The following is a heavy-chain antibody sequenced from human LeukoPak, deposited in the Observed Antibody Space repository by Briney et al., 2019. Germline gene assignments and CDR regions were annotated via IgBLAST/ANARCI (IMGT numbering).Heavy chain of an antibody. CDR1: GGSFSDYY. J-gene: IGHJ6*03. Sequence: PSETLSLTCAVYGGSFSDYYWSWIRQPPGKGLEWIGEINHSGSTNYNPSLKSRVTISKDTSKNQFSLKLTSVTVADTAIYYCARGSGSYGSNMDVWGKGTTVTISS. V-gene: IGHV4-34*01. CDR3: ARGSGSYGSNMDV. CDR2: INHSGST. D-gene: IGHD3-10*01.